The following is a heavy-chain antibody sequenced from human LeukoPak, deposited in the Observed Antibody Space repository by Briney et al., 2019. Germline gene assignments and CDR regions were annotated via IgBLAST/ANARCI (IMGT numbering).Heavy chain of an antibody. CDR2: FDPEDGET. Sequence: ASVKVSCKVSGYSLSEISMHWVRQAPGKGLEWIGGFDPEDGETIYAQKFQGRVTMTEDTPADTAYMELNSLRSEDTAVYYCATDPGQAGFAFDVWGRGTMVTVSS. D-gene: IGHD6-19*01. CDR1: GYSLSEIS. J-gene: IGHJ3*01. V-gene: IGHV1-24*01. CDR3: ATDPGQAGFAFDV.